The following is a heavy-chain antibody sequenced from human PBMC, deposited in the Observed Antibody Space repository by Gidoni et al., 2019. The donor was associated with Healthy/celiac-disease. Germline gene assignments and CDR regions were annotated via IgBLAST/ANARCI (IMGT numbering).Heavy chain of an antibody. CDR2: ISSSSSTI. CDR3: AREGDYGDYAGDEYFQH. J-gene: IGHJ1*01. CDR1: GFTFSSYS. D-gene: IGHD4-17*01. V-gene: IGHV3-48*02. Sequence: EVQLVESGGGLVQPGGSLRLSCAASGFTFSSYSMNWVRQAPGKGLEWVSYISSSSSTIYYADSVKGRSTISRDNAKNSLYLQMNSLRDEDTAVYYCAREGDYGDYAGDEYFQHWGQGTLVTVSS.